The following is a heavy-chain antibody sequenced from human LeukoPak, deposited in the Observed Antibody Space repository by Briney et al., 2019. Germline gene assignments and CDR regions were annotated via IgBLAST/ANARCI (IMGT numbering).Heavy chain of an antibody. D-gene: IGHD2-2*01. CDR2: IFHIFGTA. CDR1: GGTFSSYA. V-gene: IGHV1-69*05. J-gene: IGHJ4*02. Sequence: AVKVSCKASGGTFSSYAISWVRQAPGQGLEWMGRIFHIFGTANYAQKFQGRDTITTDESTSTAYMELSSLRSEDTAVYYRARSPWRVWGSTRCYGSFDYWGQGTLVTVSS. CDR3: ARSPWRVWGSTRCYGSFDY.